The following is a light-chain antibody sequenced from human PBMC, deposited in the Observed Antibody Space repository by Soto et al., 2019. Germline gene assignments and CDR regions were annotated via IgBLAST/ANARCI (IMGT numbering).Light chain of an antibody. CDR3: QQYGSSPIT. Sequence: EIGLTHSPGTLSLSPGERATLSCSASQSVSSIYLAWYQQKPGQAPSLLIYATSSRATGIPDRFSGSGSGTDFSLTISRLEPEDFAVYYCQQYGSSPITFGQGTRLEIK. J-gene: IGKJ5*01. CDR1: QSVSSIY. CDR2: ATS. V-gene: IGKV3-20*01.